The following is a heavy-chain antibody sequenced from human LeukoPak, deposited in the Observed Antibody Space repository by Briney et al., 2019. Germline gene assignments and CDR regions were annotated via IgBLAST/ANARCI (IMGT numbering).Heavy chain of an antibody. V-gene: IGHV1-8*01. CDR2: VNPNSGNT. D-gene: IGHD2-2*02. CDR1: GCDFSSFD. CDR3: ARGTPYCTSASCYNY. Sequence: ASVKVSCKASGCDFSSFDVNWVRQAPGQGLEWMGWVNPNSGNTGYAQKFQGRVTMTRNTSINTAYMGLSNLGSEDTAIYYCARGTPYCTSASCYNYWGQGSLVTVSS. J-gene: IGHJ4*02.